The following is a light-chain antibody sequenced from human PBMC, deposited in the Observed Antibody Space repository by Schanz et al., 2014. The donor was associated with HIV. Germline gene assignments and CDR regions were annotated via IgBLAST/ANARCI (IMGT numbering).Light chain of an antibody. CDR1: QSVYSNY. J-gene: IGKJ3*01. Sequence: EIVMTQSPATLSVSPGESVTLSCRASQSVYSNYLAWFQQKPGQAPRLLIYGASSRATGIPDRFSGSGSGTDFTLTISRLEPEDFAVYYCHQYGSSPLTFGPGTKVDIK. V-gene: IGKV3-20*01. CDR3: HQYGSSPLT. CDR2: GAS.